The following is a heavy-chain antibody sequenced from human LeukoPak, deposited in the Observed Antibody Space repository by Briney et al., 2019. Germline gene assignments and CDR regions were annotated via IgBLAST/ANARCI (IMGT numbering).Heavy chain of an antibody. CDR2: IYSGGNT. D-gene: IGHD5-18*01. Sequence: PGGSLRLSCAASGFTVSNNYMSWVRQAPGKGLEWVSVIYSGGNTYYADSVKGRFTISRDNSKNTLYLQMNSLRAEDTAVYYCARVVDTAMVRWGQGTLVTVSS. CDR1: GFTVSNNY. CDR3: ARVVDTAMVR. V-gene: IGHV3-53*01. J-gene: IGHJ4*02.